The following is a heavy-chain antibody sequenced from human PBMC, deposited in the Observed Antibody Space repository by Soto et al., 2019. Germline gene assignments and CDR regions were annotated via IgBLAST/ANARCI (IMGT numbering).Heavy chain of an antibody. D-gene: IGHD3-16*01. CDR2: ISAYNGNT. J-gene: IGHJ5*02. V-gene: IGHV1-18*01. CDR3: ARDRQVGWGVVNWFDP. CDR1: GYTFTSYG. Sequence: QVQLVQSGAEVKKPGASVKVSCKASGYTFTSYGISWVRQAPGQGLEGMGWISAYNGNTNYAQKLQGRVTMTSDTSTSTAYTELRSLGSDDTAVYYCARDRQVGWGVVNWFDPWGQGTLVTVSS.